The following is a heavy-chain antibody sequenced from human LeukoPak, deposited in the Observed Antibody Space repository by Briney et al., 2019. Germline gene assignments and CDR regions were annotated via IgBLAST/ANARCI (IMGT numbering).Heavy chain of an antibody. D-gene: IGHD3-3*01. CDR3: ARDVQYDFWSGYPIGGYYYYYYGMDV. V-gene: IGHV1-2*02. Sequence: ASVKVSCKASGYTFTGYYMHWVRQAPGQGLEWMGWINPNSGGTNYAQKFQGRVTMTRDTSISTAYMELSRLRSDDTAVYYCARDVQYDFWSGYPIGGYYYYYYGMDVWGQGTTVTVSS. CDR1: GYTFTGYY. CDR2: INPNSGGT. J-gene: IGHJ6*02.